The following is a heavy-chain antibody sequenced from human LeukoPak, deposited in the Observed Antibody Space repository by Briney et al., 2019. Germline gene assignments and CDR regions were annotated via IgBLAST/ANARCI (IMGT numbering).Heavy chain of an antibody. Sequence: PGGSLILSCAASGFTFSSYELSWGRQAARKGLGWDSYISSSGSTIYYADSVKGRFTISRDNAKNSLYLQMNSLRAEDTAVYYCARKSAPMTTVTPFDPWGQGTLVTVSS. CDR2: ISSSGSTI. CDR1: GFTFSSYE. CDR3: ARKSAPMTTVTPFDP. D-gene: IGHD4-17*01. J-gene: IGHJ5*02. V-gene: IGHV3-48*03.